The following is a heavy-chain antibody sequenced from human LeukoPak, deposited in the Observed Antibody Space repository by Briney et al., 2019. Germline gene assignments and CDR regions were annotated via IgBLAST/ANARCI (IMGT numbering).Heavy chain of an antibody. CDR3: ARDFSYDSGTSPDWFAP. V-gene: IGHV3-21*01. Sequence: GGSLRLSCAASGISVSSSYMIWVRQAPGKGLEWVSSISSSSSYIYYADSLEGRFTISRDNAKNSLYLQMNSLRADDTAVYYCARDFSYDSGTSPDWFAPWGQGTLVTVSS. D-gene: IGHD3-10*01. J-gene: IGHJ5*02. CDR1: GISVSSSY. CDR2: ISSSSSYI.